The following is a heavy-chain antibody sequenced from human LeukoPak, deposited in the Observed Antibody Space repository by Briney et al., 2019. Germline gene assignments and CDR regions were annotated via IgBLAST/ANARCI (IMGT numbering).Heavy chain of an antibody. CDR2: IYHTGST. J-gene: IGHJ4*02. CDR1: GYSISRGYY. D-gene: IGHD3-10*01. Sequence: SETLSLTCGVSGYSISRGYYWAWIRQPPGKGLEWIGTIYHTGSTYYTPSLGSLVTISVDTSRNEFSLNLNSVTAADTAVYYCARAGWIITSGIDYWGQGALVTVSS. CDR3: ARAGWIITSGIDY. V-gene: IGHV4-38-2*01.